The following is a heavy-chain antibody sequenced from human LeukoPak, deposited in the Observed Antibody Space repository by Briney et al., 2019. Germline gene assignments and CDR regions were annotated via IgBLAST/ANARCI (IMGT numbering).Heavy chain of an antibody. CDR3: ARVAYSSRTNWFDP. D-gene: IGHD6-13*01. Sequence: GASVKVSCKASGGTFSSYAISWVRQAPGQGLEWMGGIIPIFGTANYAQKFQGRVTITADSSTSTAYMELSSLRSEDTAVYYCARVAYSSRTNWFDPWGQGTLVTVSS. CDR2: IIPIFGTA. J-gene: IGHJ5*02. V-gene: IGHV1-69*06. CDR1: GGTFSSYA.